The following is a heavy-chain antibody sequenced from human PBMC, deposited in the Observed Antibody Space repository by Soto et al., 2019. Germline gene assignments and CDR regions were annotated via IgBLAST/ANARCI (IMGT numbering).Heavy chain of an antibody. CDR1: GVSISSGDYY. CDR2: IYYSGST. Sequence: PSETLSLTCTVSGVSISSGDYYWSWIRQPPGKGLEWIGNIYYSGSTYYNPSLKSRVTISVDTSKNQFSLKLTSVTAADTAVYYCASVRRYYGSSGYYYFSNFHYWGQGTLVTVSS. CDR3: ASVRRYYGSSGYYYFSNFHY. V-gene: IGHV4-30-4*01. J-gene: IGHJ4*02. D-gene: IGHD3-22*01.